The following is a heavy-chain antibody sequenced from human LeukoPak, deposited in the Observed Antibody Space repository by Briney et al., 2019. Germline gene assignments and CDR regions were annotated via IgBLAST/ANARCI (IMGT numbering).Heavy chain of an antibody. V-gene: IGHV4-30-2*01. CDR2: IYHSGST. D-gene: IGHD6-19*01. CDR1: GGSISSGGYY. CDR3: ARDYDEGSGWSFDY. J-gene: IGHJ4*02. Sequence: SETLSLTCTVSGGSISSGGYYWSWIRQPPGKGLEWIGYIYHSGSTYYNPSLKSRVTISVDRSKNQFSLKLSSVTAADTAVYYCARDYDEGSGWSFDYWGQGTLVTVSS.